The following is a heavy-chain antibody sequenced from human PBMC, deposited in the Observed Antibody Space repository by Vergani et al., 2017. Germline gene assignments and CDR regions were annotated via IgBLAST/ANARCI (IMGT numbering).Heavy chain of an antibody. CDR3: RGEMDV. CDR1: GFSFSSFG. Sequence: QVQLVESGGGVVQPGRSLRLSCAASGFSFSSFGFHWVRQAPGKGLEWVALISNDGRHTYYADSVRGRFSISRDNSKNTLYLQMNSLRTEDTANYYCRGEMDVWGKGTTVTVSS. J-gene: IGHJ6*04. CDR2: ISNDGRHT. V-gene: IGHV3-30*19.